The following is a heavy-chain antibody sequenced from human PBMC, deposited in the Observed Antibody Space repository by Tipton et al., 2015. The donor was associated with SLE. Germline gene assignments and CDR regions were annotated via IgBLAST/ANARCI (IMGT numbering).Heavy chain of an antibody. CDR3: ARGSLVLPTVAGDVDAFDI. J-gene: IGHJ3*02. Sequence: TLSLTCTVSGGSISSKNYYWGWIRQPPGKGLEWIGSIHYSGSTYDNPSFKSRVTISVDTSKNQFSLKLSSVTAADTAVYYCARGSLVLPTVAGDVDAFDIWGQGTAVIVSS. CDR2: IHYSGST. V-gene: IGHV4-39*07. D-gene: IGHD4-23*01. CDR1: GGSISSKNYY.